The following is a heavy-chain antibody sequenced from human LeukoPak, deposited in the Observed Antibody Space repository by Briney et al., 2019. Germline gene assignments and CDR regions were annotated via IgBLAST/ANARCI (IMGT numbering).Heavy chain of an antibody. Sequence: NPSETLSLTCTVSGGSISSYYWSWIRQPPGKGLEWIGYIYYSGSTNYNPSLKSRVTISVDTSKNQFSLKLSSVTAADTAVYYCARVRGTMVREYYFDYWGLGTLVTVSS. CDR3: ARVRGTMVREYYFDY. D-gene: IGHD3-10*01. V-gene: IGHV4-59*01. J-gene: IGHJ4*02. CDR2: IYYSGST. CDR1: GGSISSYY.